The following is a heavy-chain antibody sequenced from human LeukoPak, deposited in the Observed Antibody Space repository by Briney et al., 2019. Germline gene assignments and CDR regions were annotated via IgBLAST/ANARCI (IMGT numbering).Heavy chain of an antibody. Sequence: GGSLRLSCAASGFTFSSYSMNWVRQAPGKGLEWVSYISSSSSTIYYADSVKGRFTISRDNAKNSLYLQMNSLRAEDTAVYYCAKPLGGELLSRAFDIWGQGTMVTVSS. CDR2: ISSSSSTI. J-gene: IGHJ3*02. CDR3: AKPLGGELLSRAFDI. V-gene: IGHV3-48*01. D-gene: IGHD1-26*01. CDR1: GFTFSSYS.